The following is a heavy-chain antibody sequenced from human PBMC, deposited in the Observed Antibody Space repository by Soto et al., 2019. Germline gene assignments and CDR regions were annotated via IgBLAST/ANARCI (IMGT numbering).Heavy chain of an antibody. V-gene: IGHV6-1*01. Sequence: SQTISLTWAVSVDSVSSNSAAWNCIRQSPSRGLECLGRTYYRSKWYNHYAVSVKSRITVNPDTSKNQFSLQLNSVTPEDTAVYYCARSGPGGYIDYWGQGTLVTVSS. CDR3: ARSGPGGYIDY. CDR2: TYYRSKWYN. CDR1: VDSVSSNSAA. D-gene: IGHD3-22*01. J-gene: IGHJ4*02.